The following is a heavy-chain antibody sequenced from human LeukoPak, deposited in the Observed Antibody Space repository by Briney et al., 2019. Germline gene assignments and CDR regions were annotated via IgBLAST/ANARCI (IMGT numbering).Heavy chain of an antibody. Sequence: GGSLRLSCAASGFTFSRYWMTWVRQAPGKGLVWVSRISSDGSSTSYADSVKGRFTISRDNAKNSLYLQMNSLRAEDTAVYYCAREVDDSRIVGATDYWGQGTLVTVSS. CDR1: GFTFSRYW. J-gene: IGHJ4*02. V-gene: IGHV3-74*01. D-gene: IGHD1-26*01. CDR2: ISSDGSST. CDR3: AREVDDSRIVGATDY.